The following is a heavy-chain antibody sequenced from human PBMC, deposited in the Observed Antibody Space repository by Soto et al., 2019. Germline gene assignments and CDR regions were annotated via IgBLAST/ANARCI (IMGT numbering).Heavy chain of an antibody. V-gene: IGHV3-30-3*01. CDR1: GFTFSSYA. CDR2: ISYDGSNK. CDR3: ARAPAYCGGDCYFGTDY. Sequence: GGSLRLSCAASGFTFSSYAMHWVRQAPGKGLEWVAVISYDGSNKYYADSVKGRFTISRDNSKNTLYLQMNSLRAEDTAVYYCARAPAYCGGDCYFGTDYWGQGTLVTVSS. J-gene: IGHJ4*02. D-gene: IGHD2-21*02.